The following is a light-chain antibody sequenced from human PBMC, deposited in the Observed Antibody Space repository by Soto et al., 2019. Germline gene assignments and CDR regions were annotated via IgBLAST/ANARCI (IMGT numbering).Light chain of an antibody. CDR2: GAS. CDR1: QSVYGS. CDR3: QQYKYWPLT. J-gene: IGKJ4*01. Sequence: EVVMTQSPVTLSVSPGERATLSCRASQSVYGSLAWYQQKPGQAPRLLIHGASNRATDIPARFNGSGSGTEFSLTINGLQSDDFAVYYCQQYKYWPLTFGGGTKVEIK. V-gene: IGKV3-15*01.